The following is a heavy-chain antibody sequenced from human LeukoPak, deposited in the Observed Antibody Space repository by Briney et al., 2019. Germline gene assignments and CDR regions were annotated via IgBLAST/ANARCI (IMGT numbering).Heavy chain of an antibody. J-gene: IGHJ4*02. CDR1: GYSFTSYW. D-gene: IGHD6-19*01. CDR3: ARLPQYSSGWYYFDY. V-gene: IGHV5-51*01. Sequence: GESLKISCKGSGYSFTSYWIGWVRQMPGKGLEWMGIIYPGDSDTRYSPSFQGRVTISADKSISTAYLQWSSLKASDTAMYYCARLPQYSSGWYYFDYWGQGTLVTVSS. CDR2: IYPGDSDT.